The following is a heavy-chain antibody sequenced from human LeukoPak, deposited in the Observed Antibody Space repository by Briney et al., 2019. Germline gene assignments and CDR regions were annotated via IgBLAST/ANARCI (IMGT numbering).Heavy chain of an antibody. CDR3: ASRDLENYDILTGYWNY. J-gene: IGHJ4*02. CDR2: IYHSGST. Sequence: SQTLSLTCAVSGGSISSGGYSWRWIRQPPGKGLEWIGYIYHSGSTYYNPSLKSRVTISVDRSKNQFSLKPSSVTAADTAVYYCASRDLENYDILTGYWNYWGQGTLVTVSS. CDR1: GGSISSGGYS. V-gene: IGHV4-30-2*01. D-gene: IGHD3-9*01.